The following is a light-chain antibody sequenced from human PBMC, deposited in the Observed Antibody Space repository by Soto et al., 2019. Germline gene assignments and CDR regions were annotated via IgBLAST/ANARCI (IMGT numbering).Light chain of an antibody. CDR2: AAS. J-gene: IGKJ3*01. V-gene: IGKV1-33*01. CDR3: QQYDSLPLS. Sequence: DIQMTQSPSSLSASVGDRVTITCRASQSISSYLNWYQQKPGKAPNLLIYAASSLQSGVPSRFSGSGSGTDFTLTISSLQTEDIATYYCQQYDSLPLSFGPGTKVDIK. CDR1: QSISSY.